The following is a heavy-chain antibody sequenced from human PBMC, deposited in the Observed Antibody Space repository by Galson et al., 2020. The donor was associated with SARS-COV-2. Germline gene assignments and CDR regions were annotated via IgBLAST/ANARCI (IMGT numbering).Heavy chain of an antibody. CDR3: TTGRLMVRGVIVDY. CDR1: GFTFSNAW. CDR2: IKANTDGGTA. D-gene: IGHD3-10*01. V-gene: IGHV3-15*01. J-gene: IGHJ4*02. Sequence: GGSLRLSCVGSGFTFSNAWMRWVHQAPGKGLEWVGRIKANTDGGTADFAASVEGRFTMSRDDSKNTVFLQMNNLKTEDTAVYYCTTGRLMVRGVIVDYWGQGSLVTVSS.